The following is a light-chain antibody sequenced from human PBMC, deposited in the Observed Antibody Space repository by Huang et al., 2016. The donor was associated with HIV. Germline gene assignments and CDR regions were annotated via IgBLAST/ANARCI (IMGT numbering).Light chain of an antibody. CDR2: AAS. CDR1: QDINNF. J-gene: IGKJ3*01. CDR3: QQYDIHPLT. V-gene: IGKV1-8*01. Sequence: IRMTQSPSSLSASTGDRVTINCRANQDINNFLAWYQQRPGSVPKLLIYAASTLQSGVPSRFSGNGSGTDFTLTIGCLHSEDVATYYCQQYDIHPLTFGPGTRVDIK.